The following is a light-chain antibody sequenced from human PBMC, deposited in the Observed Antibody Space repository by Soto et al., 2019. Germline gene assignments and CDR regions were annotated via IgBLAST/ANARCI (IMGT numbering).Light chain of an antibody. V-gene: IGKV2-30*01. Sequence: DVVMTQSPLSLPVTLGQPASISCRSSQSLEYSDGNTYLNWFHQRPGQSPRRLIYKVSNRDSGVPDRFSDSGSGTDFTLKISRVEAEDVGIYYCMQNTHWPPRTFGQGTKVEIK. CDR2: KVS. CDR3: MQNTHWPPRT. J-gene: IGKJ1*01. CDR1: QSLEYSDGNTY.